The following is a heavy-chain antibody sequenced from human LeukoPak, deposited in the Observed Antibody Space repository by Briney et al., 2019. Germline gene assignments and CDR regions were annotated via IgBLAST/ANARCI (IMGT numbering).Heavy chain of an antibody. CDR2: IKQDGSEK. D-gene: IGHD3-3*01. CDR3: ARKNYDFMSGGPKHFDY. V-gene: IGHV3-7*01. Sequence: GGSMRLSCAASGFSFRNYWMSWVRQAPGKGLEWVADIKQDGSEKNYVDSVKGRFTISRDNAKNSLSLQMNSLRAEDTAVYYCARKNYDFMSGGPKHFDYWGQGTLVTVSS. J-gene: IGHJ4*02. CDR1: GFSFRNYW.